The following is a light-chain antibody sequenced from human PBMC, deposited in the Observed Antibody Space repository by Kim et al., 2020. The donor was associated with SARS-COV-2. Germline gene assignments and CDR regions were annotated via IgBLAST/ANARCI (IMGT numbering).Light chain of an antibody. CDR2: KDT. Sequence: SYELTQPPSVSLSPGQTARITCSGDVLSKKYAYWYQQKPGQAPVMIISKDTERPSGIPERFSGSTSGTTVTLTISGVQAEDEADYYCQSADISGKSMIFGGGTQLTVL. V-gene: IGLV3-25*03. J-gene: IGLJ2*01. CDR1: VLSKKY. CDR3: QSADISGKSMI.